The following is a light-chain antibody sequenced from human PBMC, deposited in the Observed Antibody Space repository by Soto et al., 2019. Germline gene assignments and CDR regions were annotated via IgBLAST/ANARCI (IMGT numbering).Light chain of an antibody. CDR2: ANT. J-gene: IGLJ2*01. CDR3: LSYDTSLRGV. CDR1: SSNIGAGFD. V-gene: IGLV1-40*01. Sequence: QSLLTQPPSVSGAPGQTVTISCTGTSSNIGAGFDVHWYQQLPGAAPKLLIYANTDRPSGVPARFSGSKSVTSASLAITGLQPEDEADYFCLSYDTSLRGVFGGGTKLTVL.